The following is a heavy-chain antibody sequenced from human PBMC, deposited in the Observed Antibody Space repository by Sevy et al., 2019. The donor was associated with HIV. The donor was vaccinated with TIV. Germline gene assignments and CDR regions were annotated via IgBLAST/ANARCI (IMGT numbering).Heavy chain of an antibody. CDR3: ARGGDSYCSSTSCYRGGLYDAAVDY. CDR2: TYYRSKWYN. D-gene: IGHD2-2*02. CDR1: GDSVSSNSAA. J-gene: IGHJ4*02. Sequence: SQTLSLTCAISGDSVSSNSAAWNWIRQSPSRGLEWLGRTYYRSKWYNDYAVSVKSRITINPDTSKNHFSLQLNSVTPEEPDVHYCARGGDSYCSSTSCYRGGLYDAAVDYWGQGTLVTVSS. V-gene: IGHV6-1*01.